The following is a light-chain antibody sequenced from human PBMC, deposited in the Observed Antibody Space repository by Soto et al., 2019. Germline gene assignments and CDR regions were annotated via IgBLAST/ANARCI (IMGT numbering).Light chain of an antibody. Sequence: QSVLTQPASVSGSPGQSITISCTGTSSDVDGYNYVSWYRQHPGRAPKLMIYDVSNRPLGVSNRFSGSKSGNTASLTISGLQAEDEADYFCSSYTRSSTYVFGTGTKVTV. CDR2: DVS. J-gene: IGLJ1*01. CDR3: SSYTRSSTYV. V-gene: IGLV2-14*01. CDR1: SSDVDGYNY.